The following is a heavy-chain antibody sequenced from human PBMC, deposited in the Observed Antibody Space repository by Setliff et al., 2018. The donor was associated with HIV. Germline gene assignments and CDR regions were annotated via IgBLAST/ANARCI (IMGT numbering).Heavy chain of an antibody. CDR3: ARIVISSSSNYYYGMDV. CDR2: IYWNDDK. V-gene: IGHV2-5*01. J-gene: IGHJ6*02. Sequence: SGPTLVNPTETLTLTCTFSGFSLTTSGVGVGWVRQPPGKALEWLALIYWNDDKRYSPSLKTRLTISKDTSKNQVVLTMTNMDPVDTATYYCARIVISSSSNYYYGMDVWGQGTTVTVSS. CDR1: GFSLTTSGVG. D-gene: IGHD6-6*01.